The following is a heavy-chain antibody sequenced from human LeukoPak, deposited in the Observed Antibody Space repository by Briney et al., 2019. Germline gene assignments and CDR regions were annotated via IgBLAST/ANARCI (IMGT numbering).Heavy chain of an antibody. Sequence: PGGSLRLSCAASGFTVSSSNYMNWVRQAPGKGLEWLSHISSDGNAESHADAPRGRFALSRDNAKNSLFLLISDLRVEDTAVYYCARDTVNGPFVTSLDLWGQGALVTVSS. CDR3: ARDTVNGPFVTSLDL. CDR1: GFTVSSSNY. D-gene: IGHD2-8*01. CDR2: ISSDGNAE. J-gene: IGHJ4*02. V-gene: IGHV3-48*03.